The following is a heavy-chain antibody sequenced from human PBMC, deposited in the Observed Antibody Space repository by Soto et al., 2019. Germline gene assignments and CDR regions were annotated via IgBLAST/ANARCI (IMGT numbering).Heavy chain of an antibody. CDR2: IRPGGDST. CDR1: GFRFRTRA. V-gene: IGHV3-23*01. CDR3: TPHENGAPWSEGFDS. D-gene: IGHD1-26*01. Sequence: PGGSLRLSCAASGFRFRTRAMSWVRQAPGKGLEWVASIRPGGDSTYYADSVKGRFAVSRDNSNVTLYLQMDSLRVEDTAIYYCTPHENGAPWSEGFDSCGQGTLFPVSS. J-gene: IGHJ5*01.